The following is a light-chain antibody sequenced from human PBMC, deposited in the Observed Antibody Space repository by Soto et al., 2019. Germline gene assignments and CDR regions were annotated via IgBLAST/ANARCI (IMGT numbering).Light chain of an antibody. J-gene: IGLJ1*01. Sequence: QSVLTQPASVSGSPGQSITISCTGTSSDVGGYNYVSWYQQQPGKAPNLMIYDVSNRPSGVSYRFSGSKSGNTASLTISGLQAEDEADYYCSSYTTTNTYVFGTGTKLTVL. V-gene: IGLV2-14*01. CDR1: SSDVGGYNY. CDR2: DVS. CDR3: SSYTTTNTYV.